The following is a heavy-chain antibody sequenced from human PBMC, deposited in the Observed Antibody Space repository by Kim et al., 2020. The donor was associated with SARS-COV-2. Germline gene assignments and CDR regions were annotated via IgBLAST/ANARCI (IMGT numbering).Heavy chain of an antibody. Sequence: GGSLRLSCAASGFTFSSYAMSWVRQAPGKGLEWVSAISGSGGSTYYADSVKGRFTISRDNSKNTLYLQMNSLRAEDTAVYYCAKDRYYYDSSGYYYPRYYFDYWGQGTLVTVSS. J-gene: IGHJ4*02. D-gene: IGHD3-22*01. CDR3: AKDRYYYDSSGYYYPRYYFDY. V-gene: IGHV3-23*01. CDR2: ISGSGGST. CDR1: GFTFSSYA.